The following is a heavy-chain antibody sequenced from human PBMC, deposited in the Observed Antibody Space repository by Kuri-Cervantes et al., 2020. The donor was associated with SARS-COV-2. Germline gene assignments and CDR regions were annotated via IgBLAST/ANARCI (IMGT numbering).Heavy chain of an antibody. CDR2: IIPTFDTA. CDR3: ARSQGYCSANSCSWNWFDP. CDR1: GGTFSSYS. V-gene: IGHV1-69*13. D-gene: IGHD2-8*02. J-gene: IGHJ5*02. Sequence: SVKVSCKASGGTFSSYSVNWVRQAPGQGLEWMGRIIPTFDTATYAQKFQGRVTFTADESSSTAYMEVNSLTSEDTAVYFCARSQGYCSANSCSWNWFDPWGQGTQVTVSS.